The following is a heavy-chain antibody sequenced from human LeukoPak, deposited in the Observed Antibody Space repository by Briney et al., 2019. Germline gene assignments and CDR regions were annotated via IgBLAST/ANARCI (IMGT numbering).Heavy chain of an antibody. V-gene: IGHV3-30*04. CDR2: ISYDGSNK. D-gene: IGHD3-22*01. J-gene: IGHJ6*02. CDR3: AKSELNYDSSGYYGMDV. CDR1: GFTFSSYA. Sequence: PGGSLRLSCAASGFTFSSYAMHWVRQAPGKGLEWVAVISYDGSNKYYADSVKGRFTISRDNSKNTLYLQMNNLRAEDTAVYYCAKSELNYDSSGYYGMDVWVQGTTVTVSS.